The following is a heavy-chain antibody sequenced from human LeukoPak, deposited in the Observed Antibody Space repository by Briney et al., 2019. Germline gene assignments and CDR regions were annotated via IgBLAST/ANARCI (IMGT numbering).Heavy chain of an antibody. CDR3: ARDLTGGSSWYQYYFDY. J-gene: IGHJ4*02. Sequence: SETLSLTCTVSGYSISSGYYWGWIRQPPGKGLEWIGSIYHSGSTYYNPSLKSRVTISVDTSKNQFSLKLSSVTAPDTAVYYCARDLTGGSSWYQYYFDYWGQETLVTVSS. D-gene: IGHD6-13*01. CDR2: IYHSGST. CDR1: GYSISSGYY. V-gene: IGHV4-38-2*02.